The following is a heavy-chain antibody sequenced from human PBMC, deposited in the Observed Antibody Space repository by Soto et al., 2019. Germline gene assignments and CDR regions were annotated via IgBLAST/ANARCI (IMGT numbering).Heavy chain of an antibody. D-gene: IGHD3-22*01. V-gene: IGHV4-31*03. CDR1: GGSISSGGYY. CDR2: IYYSGST. J-gene: IGHJ4*02. CDR3: ARAYYYDSSAPTPFDY. Sequence: QVQLQESGPGLVKPSQTLSLTCTVSGGSISSGGYYWSWIRQHPGKGLEWIGYIYYSGSTYYNPSLKRRVTLSVDTSKNQFSLKLSSVTAADTAVYYCARAYYYDSSAPTPFDYWGQGTLVTVSS.